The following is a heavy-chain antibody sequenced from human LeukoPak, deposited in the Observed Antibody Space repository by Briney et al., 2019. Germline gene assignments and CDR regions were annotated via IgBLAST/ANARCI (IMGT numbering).Heavy chain of an antibody. CDR3: ARDNSRAVADYDY. CDR1: GGSISSSGYY. V-gene: IGHV4-39*07. J-gene: IGHJ4*02. Sequence: SETLSLTCTVSGGSISSSGYYWGWIRQPPGKGLEWIGSIYYSGSTYYNPSLKSRVTISLDTSKNQFSLKLSSVTAADTAVYYCARDNSRAVADYDYWGQGTLVTVSS. D-gene: IGHD6-19*01. CDR2: IYYSGST.